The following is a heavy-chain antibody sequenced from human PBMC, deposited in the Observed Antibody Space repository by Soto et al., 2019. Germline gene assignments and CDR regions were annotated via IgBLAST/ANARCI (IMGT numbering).Heavy chain of an antibody. V-gene: IGHV3-30*18. CDR2: ISYDGSNK. CDR3: AKSDLVLKG. CDR1: GFTFSSYG. D-gene: IGHD2-8*01. Sequence: QVQLVESGGGVVQPGRSLRLSCAASGFTFSSYGMHWVRQAPGKGLEWVAVISYDGSNKYYADSVKGRFTISRDNSNNTLYLQMNSLRAEDTAVYYCAKSDLVLKGWSQGTLVTVSS. J-gene: IGHJ4*02.